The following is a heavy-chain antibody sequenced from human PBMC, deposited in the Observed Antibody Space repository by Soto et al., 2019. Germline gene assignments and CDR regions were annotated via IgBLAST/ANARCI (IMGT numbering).Heavy chain of an antibody. J-gene: IGHJ5*02. CDR2: VSAYNGNT. CDR3: ARDQSWHDLVWWFDP. Sequence: ASVKVSCKASGYIFSSYGISWVRQAPGQGLEWMGWVSAYNGNTNYPQKLEGRVTMTTDTSTSTAYMELRSLRSEDTAVYYCARDQSWHDLVWWFDPWGQGTLVTVSS. V-gene: IGHV1-18*01. D-gene: IGHD1-1*01. CDR1: GYIFSSYG.